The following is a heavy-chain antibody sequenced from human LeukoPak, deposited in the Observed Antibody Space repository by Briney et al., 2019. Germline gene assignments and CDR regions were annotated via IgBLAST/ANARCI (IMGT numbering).Heavy chain of an antibody. CDR2: INHSGST. D-gene: IGHD3-16*02. CDR3: AREVVDGWYYFDY. V-gene: IGHV4-34*01. Sequence: PSETLSLTCTVSGGSISTYYWNWIRQPPGKGLEWIGEINHSGSTNYNPSLKSRVTISVDTSKNQFSLKLSSVTAADTAVYYCAREVVDGWYYFDYWGQGTLVTVSS. CDR1: GGSISTYY. J-gene: IGHJ4*02.